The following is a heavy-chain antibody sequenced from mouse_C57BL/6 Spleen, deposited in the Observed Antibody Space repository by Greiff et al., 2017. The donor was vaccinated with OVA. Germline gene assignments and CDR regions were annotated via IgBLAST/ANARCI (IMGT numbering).Heavy chain of an antibody. V-gene: IGHV1-18*01. CDR2: INPNNGGT. D-gene: IGHD3-2*02. CDR3: ARGQLRPYAMDY. CDR1: GYTFTDYN. Sequence: VQLQQSGPELVKPGASVKIPCKASGYTFTDYNMDWVKQSHGKSLEWIGDINPNNGGTIYNQKFKGKATLTVDKSSSTAYMELRSLTSEDTAVDYCARGQLRPYAMDYWGQGTSVTVSS. J-gene: IGHJ4*01.